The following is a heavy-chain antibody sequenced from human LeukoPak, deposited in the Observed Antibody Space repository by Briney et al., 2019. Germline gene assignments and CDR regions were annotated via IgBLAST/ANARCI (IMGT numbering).Heavy chain of an antibody. V-gene: IGHV5-51*01. Sequence: GESLKVSCKGSGFTFTNYWIGWVRQMPGKGLEWMGIISPGDSDARYSPSLQGQVTFSVDKSIATAYLQWSTLKSSDTAMYYFARHGFWRSSSSYAFDLWGQGTMVTVSS. CDR3: ARHGFWRSSSSYAFDL. D-gene: IGHD6-6*01. CDR1: GFTFTNYW. J-gene: IGHJ3*01. CDR2: ISPGDSDA.